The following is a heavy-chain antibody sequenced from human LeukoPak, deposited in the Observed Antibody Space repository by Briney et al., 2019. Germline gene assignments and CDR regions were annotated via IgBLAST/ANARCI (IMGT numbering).Heavy chain of an antibody. J-gene: IGHJ3*02. V-gene: IGHV1-18*01. CDR3: ARDYYDSSGYYLAAFDI. Sequence: ASVKVSCKASGYTFTSYGISWVRQAPGQGLEWMGWISAYNGNTNYAQKLQGRVTMTTDTSTSTAYMELSRLRSDDTAVYYCARDYYDSSGYYLAAFDIWGQGTMVTVSS. CDR2: ISAYNGNT. CDR1: GYTFTSYG. D-gene: IGHD3-22*01.